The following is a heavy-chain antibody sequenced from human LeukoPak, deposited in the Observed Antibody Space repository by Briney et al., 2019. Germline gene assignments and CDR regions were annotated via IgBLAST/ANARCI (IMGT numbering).Heavy chain of an antibody. CDR3: ATSVAKKFDY. V-gene: IGHV4-4*02. Sequence: PSGTLSLTCAVSGGSISSSNWWNWVRQPPGKGLEWIGEIYHSGNTHYKPSLRSRLTISVDKSKNQFSLTLSSVTAADTAVYYYATSVAKKFDYWGQGTLVTVSS. J-gene: IGHJ4*02. CDR2: IYHSGNT. D-gene: IGHD5-12*01. CDR1: GGSISSSNW.